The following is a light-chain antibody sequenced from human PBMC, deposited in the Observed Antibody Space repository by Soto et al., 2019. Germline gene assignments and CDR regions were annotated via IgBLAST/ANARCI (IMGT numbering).Light chain of an antibody. CDR3: TSYTSSSTYD. Sequence: QSVLTQPASVSGSPGQSITISCTGTSSDVDGYDYVSWYQQHPGKAPKLMIYEVNNRPSGVSTRFSGSKSGNTASLTISGLQADDEADYYCTSYTSSSTYDFGTGTKVTVL. CDR2: EVN. CDR1: SSDVDGYDY. J-gene: IGLJ1*01. V-gene: IGLV2-14*01.